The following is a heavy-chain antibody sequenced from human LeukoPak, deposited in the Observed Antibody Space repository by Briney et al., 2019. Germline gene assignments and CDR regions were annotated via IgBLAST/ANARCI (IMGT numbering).Heavy chain of an antibody. J-gene: IGHJ6*02. CDR3: AKDRDGGKYYYYYGMDV. V-gene: IGHV3-30*04. Sequence: GGSLTLSCSASGFTFSSYAMHWVGQAPGKGLEWVAVISYDGSNKYYADSVKGRFPISRDNSKNTLYLQMNSLRAEDTAVYYCAKDRDGGKYYYYYGMDVWGPGSTVTVSS. CDR1: GFTFSSYA. CDR2: ISYDGSNK. D-gene: IGHD4-23*01.